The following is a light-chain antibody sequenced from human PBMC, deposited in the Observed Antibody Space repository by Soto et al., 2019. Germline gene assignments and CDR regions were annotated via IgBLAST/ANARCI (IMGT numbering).Light chain of an antibody. Sequence: EIVMTQSPDTLSISPGERATLSCKASQSVTSSLAWYQQKPGQAPGLLIYGASIRATGIPARFSGSGSGTEFTLTISSLQSEDVAVYYCQQYTNWPLTFGGGTRVEIK. V-gene: IGKV3-15*01. CDR3: QQYTNWPLT. CDR1: QSVTSS. CDR2: GAS. J-gene: IGKJ4*01.